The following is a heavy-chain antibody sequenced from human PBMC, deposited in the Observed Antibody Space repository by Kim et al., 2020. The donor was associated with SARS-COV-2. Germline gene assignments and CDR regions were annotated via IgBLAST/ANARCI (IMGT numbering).Heavy chain of an antibody. CDR3: ARGGTGGGMDV. D-gene: IGHD3-16*01. V-gene: IGHV1-3*01. CDR2: INAGNDNT. CDR1: GYTFTNYA. J-gene: IGHJ6*02. Sequence: ASVKVSCKASGYTFTNYAIHWVRQAPGQRLEWMGWINAGNDNTKYSQKFQGRVTITSDTSASTAYMELSSLKSEDTAVYYCARGGTGGGMDVWGQGTTVT.